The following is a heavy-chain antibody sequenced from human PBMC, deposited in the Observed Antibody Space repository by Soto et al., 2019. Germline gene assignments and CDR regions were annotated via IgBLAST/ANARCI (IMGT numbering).Heavy chain of an antibody. J-gene: IGHJ4*02. CDR3: ARGNELLWFGELLPRGFYYLDY. V-gene: IGHV4-31*02. D-gene: IGHD3-10*01. Sequence: PGKGLEWIGYIYYSGSTYYNPSLKSRVTISVDTSKNQFSLKLSSVTAADTAVYYCARGNELLWFGELLPRGFYYLDYSGQ. CDR2: IYYSGST.